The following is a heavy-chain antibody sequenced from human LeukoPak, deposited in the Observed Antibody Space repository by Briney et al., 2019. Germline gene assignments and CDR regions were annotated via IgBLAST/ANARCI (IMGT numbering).Heavy chain of an antibody. Sequence: ETLSLTCAVYGGSFSGYYWSWVRQAPGKGLEWVANIKQDGSEKYYVDSVKGRFTISRDNAKNSLYLQMNSLRAEDTAVYYCARELLAVAGADYYYYGMDVWGQGTTVTVSS. CDR1: GGSFSGYY. J-gene: IGHJ6*02. V-gene: IGHV3-7*01. CDR2: IKQDGSEK. D-gene: IGHD6-19*01. CDR3: ARELLAVAGADYYYYGMDV.